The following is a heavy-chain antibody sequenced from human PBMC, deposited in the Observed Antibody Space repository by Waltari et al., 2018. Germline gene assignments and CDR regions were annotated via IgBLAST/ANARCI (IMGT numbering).Heavy chain of an antibody. CDR1: GGSFSGYYY. D-gene: IGHD5-12*01. J-gene: IGHJ3*02. CDR2: INHSGGT. Sequence: QVQLQQWGAGLLRPSETLSLTCAVYGGSFSGYYYWHWIRQPPGKGPEWIGEINHSGGTNYNPSLKSRVTISVDTSKNQFSLKLSSVTAADTAVYYCASPLSRAGYTQPWDAFDIWGQGTMVTVSS. CDR3: ASPLSRAGYTQPWDAFDI. V-gene: IGHV4-34*01.